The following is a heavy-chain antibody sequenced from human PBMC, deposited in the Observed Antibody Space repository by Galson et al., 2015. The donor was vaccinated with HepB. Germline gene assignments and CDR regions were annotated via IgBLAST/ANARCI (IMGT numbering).Heavy chain of an antibody. CDR1: GYTFTGYY. V-gene: IGHV1-2*02. J-gene: IGHJ3*02. D-gene: IGHD3-3*01. Sequence: SVKVSCKASGYTFTGYYMHWVRQAPGQGLEWMGWINPNSGGTNYAQKFQGRVTMTRDTSISTAYMELSRLRSDDTAVYYCASGEHGKRFLEWLDAFDIWGQGTMVTVSS. CDR2: INPNSGGT. CDR3: ASGEHGKRFLEWLDAFDI.